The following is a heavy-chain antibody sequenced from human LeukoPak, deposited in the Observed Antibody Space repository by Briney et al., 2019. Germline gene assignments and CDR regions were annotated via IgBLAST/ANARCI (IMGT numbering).Heavy chain of an antibody. D-gene: IGHD3-22*01. Sequence: SVKVSCKASGGTFSSYAISWVRQAPGQGLEWMGGIIPIFGTANYAQKFQGRVTITADESTSTAYMELSSLRSEDTAVYYCARKYYYDSSDPRVFDAFDIWGQGTMVTVSS. CDR1: GGTFSSYA. V-gene: IGHV1-69*01. CDR2: IIPIFGTA. CDR3: ARKYYYDSSDPRVFDAFDI. J-gene: IGHJ3*02.